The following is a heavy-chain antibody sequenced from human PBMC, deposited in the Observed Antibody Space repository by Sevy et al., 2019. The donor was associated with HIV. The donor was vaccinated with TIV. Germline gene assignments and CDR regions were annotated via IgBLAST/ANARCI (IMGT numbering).Heavy chain of an antibody. CDR3: ARDRIAAAGYDYYYMDV. D-gene: IGHD6-13*01. CDR1: GFTFSSYS. Sequence: GGSLRLSCAASGFTFSSYSMNWVRQAPGKGLEWVSYISSSSSTIYYADSVKGRFTISRDNAKNSLYLQMNSLRDEDTAVYYCARDRIAAAGYDYYYMDVRGKGTTVTVSS. V-gene: IGHV3-48*02. J-gene: IGHJ6*03. CDR2: ISSSSSTI.